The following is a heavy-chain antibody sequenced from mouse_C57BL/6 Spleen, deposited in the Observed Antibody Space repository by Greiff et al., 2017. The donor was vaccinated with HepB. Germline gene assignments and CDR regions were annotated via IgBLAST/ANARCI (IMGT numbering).Heavy chain of an antibody. CDR3: ARKEEWAYADRWAMDY. Sequence: VQLQQSGPELVKPGASVKISCKASGYTFTDYYMNWVKQSHGKSLEWIGDINPNNGGTSYNQKFKGKATLTVDKSSSTAYMERRSLTSEDSAVYYCARKEEWAYADRWAMDYWGQGTSVTVSS. J-gene: IGHJ4*01. CDR1: GYTFTDYY. V-gene: IGHV1-26*01. D-gene: IGHD2-14*01. CDR2: INPNNGGT.